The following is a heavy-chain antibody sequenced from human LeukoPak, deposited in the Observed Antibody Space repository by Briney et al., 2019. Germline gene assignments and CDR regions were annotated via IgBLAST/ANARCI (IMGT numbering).Heavy chain of an antibody. CDR3: ARYSYGYEDY. D-gene: IGHD5-18*01. J-gene: IGHJ4*02. CDR1: GFTFSRYW. Sequence: PGGSLRLSCAASGFTFSRYWMSWVRQAPGKGLEWVANIKQDGSEKYYVDSVKGRFTISRDNAKNSLYLQMNSLRAEDTAVYYCARYSYGYEDYWGQGTLVTVSS. V-gene: IGHV3-7*01. CDR2: IKQDGSEK.